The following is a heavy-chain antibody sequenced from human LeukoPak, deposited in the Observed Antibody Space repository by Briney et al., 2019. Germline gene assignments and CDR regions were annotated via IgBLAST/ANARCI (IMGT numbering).Heavy chain of an antibody. V-gene: IGHV1-2*02. Sequence: ASVKVSCKASGYTFTDYYIHWVQQAPGQGLEWMGWINPNSGGTNYAQKFQGRVTMTRDTSICTAYMELSRLRSDDTALYYCARAMVVSVYYFDYWGQGTPVTVSS. CDR2: INPNSGGT. CDR3: ARAMVVSVYYFDY. D-gene: IGHD3-22*01. J-gene: IGHJ4*02. CDR1: GYTFTDYY.